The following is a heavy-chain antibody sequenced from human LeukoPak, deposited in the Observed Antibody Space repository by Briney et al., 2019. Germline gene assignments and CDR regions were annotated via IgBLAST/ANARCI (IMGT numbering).Heavy chain of an antibody. CDR1: GFTFRSHA. D-gene: IGHD2-21*01. CDR2: IYENGGTT. V-gene: IGHV3-23*01. CDR3: AKDPYRVIVATGNYLDP. Sequence: PGGSLRLSCVGSGFTFRSHAMSWVRQAPEKGLEFVSGIYENGGTTYYADSVKGRFSISRDNSKNTLYLQMDSLRGEDTAVYYCAKDPYRVIVATGNYLDPWGQGTLVTVSS. J-gene: IGHJ5*02.